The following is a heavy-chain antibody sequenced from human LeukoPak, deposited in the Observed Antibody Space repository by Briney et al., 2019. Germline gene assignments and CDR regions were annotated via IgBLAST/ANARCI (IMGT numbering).Heavy chain of an antibody. J-gene: IGHJ1*01. Sequence: SETLSLTCTVSGGSISSYYWSWIRQPAGKGLEWIGRIYTSGSTNYNPSLKSRVTISVDTSKNQFSLKLSSVTAADTAVYYCARGGDYYDSSGDQYFQHWGQGTLVTVSS. V-gene: IGHV4-4*07. CDR3: ARGGDYYDSSGDQYFQH. CDR2: IYTSGST. CDR1: GGSISSYY. D-gene: IGHD3-22*01.